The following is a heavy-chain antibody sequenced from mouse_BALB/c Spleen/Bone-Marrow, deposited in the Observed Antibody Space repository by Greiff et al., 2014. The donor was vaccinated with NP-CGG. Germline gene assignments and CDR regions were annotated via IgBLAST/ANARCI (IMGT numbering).Heavy chain of an antibody. J-gene: IGHJ4*01. CDR3: ARWLLQYYAMDD. CDR2: IDPSDSYT. CDR1: GYTFTSYW. Sequence: QVQLQQSGAELVKPGASVKLSCKASGYTFTSYWMHWVKQRPGQGLEWIGEIDPSDSYTNYNQKFKGKATLTVDKSSSTAYMQLSSLTSEDSAVYFCARWLLQYYAMDDWGQGTSVTVSS. D-gene: IGHD2-3*01. V-gene: IGHV1-69*02.